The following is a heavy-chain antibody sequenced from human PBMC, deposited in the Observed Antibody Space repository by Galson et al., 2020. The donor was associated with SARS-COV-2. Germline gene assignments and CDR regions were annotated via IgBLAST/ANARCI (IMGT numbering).Heavy chain of an antibody. Sequence: SETLSLTCTVSGYSVSTTNYWGWVRQPPGRGLEWIGSVYPSGPTYYNPSLKRRVTISVHTSKNQFSLRLDSVTAADTALYYCARQGVNMIVLVTVPGWYFDLWGRGTLVTVSS. J-gene: IGHJ2*01. CDR1: GYSVSTTNY. CDR2: VYPSGPT. D-gene: IGHD3-22*01. CDR3: ARQGVNMIVLVTVPGWYFDL. V-gene: IGHV4-38-2*02.